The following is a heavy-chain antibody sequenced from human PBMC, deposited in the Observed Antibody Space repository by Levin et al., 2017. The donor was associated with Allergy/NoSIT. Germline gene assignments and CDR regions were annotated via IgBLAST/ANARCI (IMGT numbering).Heavy chain of an antibody. J-gene: IGHJ4*02. CDR2: IKSNTDGGTA. D-gene: IGHD3-10*01. Sequence: GESLKISCAASGFTFTNAWMSWVRHTPGKGLECIGRIKSNTDGGTADDTAPVKGRFTISRDDSKNTLYLQMNSLEPEDTAVYYCTTLWFGGPDFWGQGTLVTVSS. CDR3: TTLWFGGPDF. CDR1: GFTFTNAW. V-gene: IGHV3-15*01.